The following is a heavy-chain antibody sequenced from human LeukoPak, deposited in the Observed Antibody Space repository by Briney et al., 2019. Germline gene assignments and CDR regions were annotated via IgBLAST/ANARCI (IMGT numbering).Heavy chain of an antibody. J-gene: IGHJ4*02. CDR2: INPNTGGT. CDR1: GYTFTGQD. V-gene: IGHV1-2*02. CDR3: ASYPRYMSSPPFDY. Sequence: GAPVKVSCKASGYTFTGQDMHWVGQAPGQGLEWMGWINPNTGGTNYAQKFQGRVTMTRDTTISTAYMELNWLTSDDTAVYYCASYPRYMSSPPFDYWGQGTLVTVSS. D-gene: IGHD5-12*01.